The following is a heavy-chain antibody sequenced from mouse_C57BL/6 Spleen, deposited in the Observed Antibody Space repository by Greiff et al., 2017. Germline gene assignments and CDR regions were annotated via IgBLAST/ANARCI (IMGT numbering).Heavy chain of an antibody. J-gene: IGHJ4*01. CDR3: ARRDYAMDY. Sequence: DVQLVESGPGLVKPSQSLSLTCSVTGYSITSGYYWNWIRQFPGNKLEWMGYISYDGSNNYNPSLKNRISITRDTSKNQFFLKLNSVTTEDTATYYCARRDYAMDYWGQGTSVTVSS. CDR2: ISYDGSN. CDR1: GYSITSGYY. V-gene: IGHV3-6*01.